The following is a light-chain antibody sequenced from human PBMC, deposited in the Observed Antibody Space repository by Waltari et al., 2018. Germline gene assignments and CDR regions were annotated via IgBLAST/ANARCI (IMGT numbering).Light chain of an antibody. V-gene: IGKV1-39*01. CDR3: QQSYSTPSIT. CDR2: AAS. J-gene: IGKJ5*01. CDR1: QSISSY. Sequence: DIQMTQSPSSLSASVGARVTIPCRASQSISSYLNWYQQKPGKAPKLLSYAASSLQSGVPSRFSGSGSGTDFTLTISSLQPEDFATYYCQQSYSTPSITFGQGTRLEIK.